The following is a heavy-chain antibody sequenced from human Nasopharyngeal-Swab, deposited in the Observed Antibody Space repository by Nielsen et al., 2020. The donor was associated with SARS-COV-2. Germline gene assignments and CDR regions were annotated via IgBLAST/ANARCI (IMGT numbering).Heavy chain of an antibody. CDR3: ARDRVEGGYDSSGYYYSL. CDR1: GFTFSSYG. Sequence: GESLKISCAASGFTFSSYGMHWVRQAPGKGLEWVAVIWYDGSNKYYADSVKGRFTISRDNSKNTLYLQMNSLRAEDTAVYYRARDRVEGGYDSSGYYYSLWGQGTLVTVSS. D-gene: IGHD3-22*01. J-gene: IGHJ4*02. CDR2: IWYDGSNK. V-gene: IGHV3-33*01.